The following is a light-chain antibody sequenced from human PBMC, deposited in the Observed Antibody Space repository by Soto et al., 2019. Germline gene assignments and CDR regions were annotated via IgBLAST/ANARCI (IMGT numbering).Light chain of an antibody. CDR2: DVS. CDR3: SSYTSSTTEV. V-gene: IGLV2-14*03. Sequence: HSVLTQPASVSGSPGQSITISCTGTSSDVGGYNYVSWYQHHPGKAPKLMIYDVSSRPSGVSYRFSGSKSGNTASLTISGLQAEDEADYYCSSYTSSTTEVFGTGTKLTVL. CDR1: SSDVGGYNY. J-gene: IGLJ1*01.